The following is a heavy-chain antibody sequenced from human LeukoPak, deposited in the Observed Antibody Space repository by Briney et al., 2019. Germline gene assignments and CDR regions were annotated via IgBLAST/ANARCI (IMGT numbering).Heavy chain of an antibody. D-gene: IGHD3-10*01. CDR3: ARDKYYYGSGSWFDP. J-gene: IGHJ5*02. CDR1: GYSISSGYY. V-gene: IGHV4-38-2*02. Sequence: SETLSLTCTVSGYSISSGYYWGWIRQPPGKGLEWIGSIYHSGSTYYNPSLKSRVTISVDTSKNQFSMKLSSVTAADTAVYYCARDKYYYGSGSWFDPWGQGTLVTVSS. CDR2: IYHSGST.